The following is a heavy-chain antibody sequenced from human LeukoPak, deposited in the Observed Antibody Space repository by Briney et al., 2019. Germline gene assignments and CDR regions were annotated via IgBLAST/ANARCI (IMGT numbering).Heavy chain of an antibody. V-gene: IGHV3-48*03. CDR3: ARDDYFDY. Sequence: PGGSLRLSCAASGFTLSSFEMNWVRQAPGKGLEWISYISSSGNIIYCADSVKGRFTISRDNAKNSLYLQMNSLRAEDTAVYYCARDDYFDYWGQGTLVTVSS. CDR1: GFTLSSFE. CDR2: ISSSGNII. J-gene: IGHJ4*02.